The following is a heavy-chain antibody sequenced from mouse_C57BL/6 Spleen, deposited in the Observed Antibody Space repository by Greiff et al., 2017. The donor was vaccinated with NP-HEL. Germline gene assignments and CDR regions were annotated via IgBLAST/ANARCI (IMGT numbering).Heavy chain of an antibody. D-gene: IGHD2-2*01. Sequence: VQLQQPGAELVKPGASVRMSCKASGYTFTSYWITWVKQRPGQGLEWIGDIYPGSGSTNYNEKFKSKATLTVDTSSSTAYMQLSSLTSEDSAVYYCARRSQIYYGYDDGDYWGQGTTLTVSS. J-gene: IGHJ2*01. V-gene: IGHV1-55*01. CDR2: IYPGSGST. CDR3: ARRSQIYYGYDDGDY. CDR1: GYTFTSYW.